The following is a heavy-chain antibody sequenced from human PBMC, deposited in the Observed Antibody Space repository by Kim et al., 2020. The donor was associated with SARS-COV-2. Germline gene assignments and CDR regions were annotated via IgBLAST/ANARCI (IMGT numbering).Heavy chain of an antibody. V-gene: IGHV4-30-4*01. D-gene: IGHD6-13*01. J-gene: IGHJ4*02. Sequence: SETLSLTCTVSGGSISSGDYYWSWIRQPPGKGLEWIGYIYYSGSTYYNPSLKSRVTISVDTSKNQFSLKLSSVTAADTAVYYCARDRSAAGTGYYWGQGTLVTVSS. CDR3: ARDRSAAGTGYY. CDR2: IYYSGST. CDR1: GGSISSGDYY.